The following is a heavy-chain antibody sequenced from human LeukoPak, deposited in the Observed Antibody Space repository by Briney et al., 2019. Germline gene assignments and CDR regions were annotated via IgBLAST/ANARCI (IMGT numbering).Heavy chain of an antibody. Sequence: PSETLSLTCTVSGGSISSSSYYWGWIRQPPGKGLEWIGSIYYSGSTYYNPSLKSRVTISVDTSKNQFSLKLSSVTAADTAVYYCARDRSGDYELWGQGTLVTVSS. V-gene: IGHV4-39*07. CDR2: IYYSGST. CDR3: ARDRSGDYEL. CDR1: GGSISSSSYY. D-gene: IGHD4-17*01. J-gene: IGHJ4*02.